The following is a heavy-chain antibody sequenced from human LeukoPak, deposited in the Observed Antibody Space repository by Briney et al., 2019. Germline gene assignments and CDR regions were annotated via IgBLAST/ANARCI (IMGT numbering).Heavy chain of an antibody. Sequence: GESLKISCKGSGYSFPSYWIGWVRQTPGQGLEWMGIIYPGDSDTRYSPSFQGQVTISAHKSIRTAYLQWSSLQASHTAMSYCARHRVVGVPLDYWGQRTLVTVSS. J-gene: IGHJ4*02. V-gene: IGHV5-51*01. D-gene: IGHD2-2*01. CDR1: GYSFPSYW. CDR2: IYPGDSDT. CDR3: ARHRVVGVPLDY.